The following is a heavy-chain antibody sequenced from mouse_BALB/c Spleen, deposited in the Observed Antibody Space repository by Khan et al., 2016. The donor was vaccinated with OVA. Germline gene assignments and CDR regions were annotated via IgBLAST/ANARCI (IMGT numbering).Heavy chain of an antibody. Sequence: QVQLQQSGAELVRPGASLKLSCKTSGYIFTNYWIHWVKQRSGQGLEWIARINPVTDNSYYNEKFKDKSTMTSDKSSSTAYMQLSSLKSDDSDVDFCARDEGLYHFDHWGQGTTLTVSS. CDR1: GYIFTNYW. V-gene: IGHV1S132*01. CDR3: ARDEGLYHFDH. J-gene: IGHJ2*01. CDR2: INPVTDNS.